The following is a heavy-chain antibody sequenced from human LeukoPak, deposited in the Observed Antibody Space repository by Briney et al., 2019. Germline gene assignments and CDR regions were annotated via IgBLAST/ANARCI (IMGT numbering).Heavy chain of an antibody. CDR1: SDSISSSSYL. Sequence: SETLSLTCSVSSDSISSSSYLWVWVRQPPGKGLEWIGDIYSNGHISYNPSLKSRAAISVDTSKNQFSLNLSSVTAADTALYCCARRHYGSGNIDSWGQGTLVTVSS. V-gene: IGHV4-39*01. J-gene: IGHJ4*02. D-gene: IGHD3-10*01. CDR2: IYSNGHI. CDR3: ARRHYGSGNIDS.